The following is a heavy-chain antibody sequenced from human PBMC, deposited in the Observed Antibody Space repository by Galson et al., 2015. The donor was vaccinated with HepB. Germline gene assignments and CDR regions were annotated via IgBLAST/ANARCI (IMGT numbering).Heavy chain of an antibody. Sequence: PALVKPTQTLTLTCTFSGFSLSTSGMCVSWIHQPPGKALEWLARIDWDDDKYYSTSLKTRLTISKDTSKNQVVLTMTNMDPVDTATYYCARIRTKQPNSAFDIWGQGTMVTVSS. D-gene: IGHD6-13*01. CDR3: ARIRTKQPNSAFDI. CDR2: IDWDDDK. J-gene: IGHJ3*02. V-gene: IGHV2-70*11. CDR1: GFSLSTSGMC.